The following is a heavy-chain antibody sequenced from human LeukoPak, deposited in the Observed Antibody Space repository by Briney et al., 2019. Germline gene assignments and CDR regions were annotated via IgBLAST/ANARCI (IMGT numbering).Heavy chain of an antibody. V-gene: IGHV1-18*01. Sequence: GASVKVSCKASGYTFTSYGISWVRQAPGQGLEWMGWISAYNGNTNYAQKLQGRVTMTRDTSTSTVHMELSSLRSEDTAVYYCARARRAGIAAAGRDFDYWGQGTLVTVSS. D-gene: IGHD6-13*01. CDR2: ISAYNGNT. CDR1: GYTFTSYG. CDR3: ARARRAGIAAAGRDFDY. J-gene: IGHJ4*02.